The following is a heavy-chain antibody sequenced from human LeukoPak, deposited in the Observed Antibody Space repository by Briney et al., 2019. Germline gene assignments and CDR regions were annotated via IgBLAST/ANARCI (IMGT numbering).Heavy chain of an antibody. Sequence: ASVKVSCKAFGYTFTSYAMHWVRQAPGQGLEWMGIINPSGGSTTYAQKFQGRVTMTRDTSTSTVYMELSSLRSEDTAVYYCARAYSSSWYDDYWGQGTLVTVSS. V-gene: IGHV1-46*01. CDR1: GYTFTSYA. CDR2: INPSGGST. CDR3: ARAYSSSWYDDY. D-gene: IGHD6-13*01. J-gene: IGHJ4*02.